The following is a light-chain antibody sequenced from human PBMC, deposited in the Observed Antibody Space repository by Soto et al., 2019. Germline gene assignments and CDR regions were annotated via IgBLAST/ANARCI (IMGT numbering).Light chain of an antibody. Sequence: QLVLTQSPSASASLGASVKLTCTLSSGQSSYAIAWQQQQPEKGPRYLMKLNSDGSHSKGDGIPDRFSGSSSGAERYLTISSLQSEDEADYYCQTWGTGIWVFGGGTQLTVL. CDR2: LNSDGSH. V-gene: IGLV4-69*01. J-gene: IGLJ3*02. CDR3: QTWGTGIWV. CDR1: SGQSSYA.